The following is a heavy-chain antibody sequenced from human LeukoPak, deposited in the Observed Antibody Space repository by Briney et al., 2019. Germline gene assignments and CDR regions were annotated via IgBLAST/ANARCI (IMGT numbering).Heavy chain of an antibody. CDR3: ASTNYGGNGFDY. J-gene: IGHJ4*02. CDR1: GGTFSSYA. Sequence: GASVKVSCKASGGTFSSYAISWVRQAPGQGLEWMGGIIPIFGTANYAQKFQGRVTITTDESTSTAYMELSSLRSEDTAVYYCASTNYGGNGFDYWGQGTLVTVSS. CDR2: IIPIFGTA. D-gene: IGHD4-23*01. V-gene: IGHV1-69*05.